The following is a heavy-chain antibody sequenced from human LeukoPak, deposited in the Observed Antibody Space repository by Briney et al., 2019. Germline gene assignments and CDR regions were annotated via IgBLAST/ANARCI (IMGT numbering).Heavy chain of an antibody. D-gene: IGHD5-18*01. CDR3: ARVGVDTAMVLDY. V-gene: IGHV1-69*13. J-gene: IGHJ4*02. CDR1: GYTFSGYY. Sequence: ASVKVSCKASGYTFSGYYMHWVRQAPGQGLEWMGGIIPIFGTANYAQKFQGRVTITADESTSTAYMELSSLRSEDTAVYYCARVGVDTAMVLDYWGQGTLVTVSS. CDR2: IIPIFGTA.